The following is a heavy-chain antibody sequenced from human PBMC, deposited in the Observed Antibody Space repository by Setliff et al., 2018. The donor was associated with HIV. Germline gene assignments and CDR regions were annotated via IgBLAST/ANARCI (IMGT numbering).Heavy chain of an antibody. CDR1: GFAFGDYA. D-gene: IGHD3-22*01. J-gene: IGHJ5*02. Sequence: PGGSLRLSCAASGFAFGDYAMHWVRQAPGKGLEWVAVILYDGRYKYYTDSVKGRFTISRDNAKNSLYLQMNSLRAEDTAVYYCARDHRPYFYDKAWFDPWGQGTLVTVSS. CDR2: ILYDGRYK. V-gene: IGHV3-30*04. CDR3: ARDHRPYFYDKAWFDP.